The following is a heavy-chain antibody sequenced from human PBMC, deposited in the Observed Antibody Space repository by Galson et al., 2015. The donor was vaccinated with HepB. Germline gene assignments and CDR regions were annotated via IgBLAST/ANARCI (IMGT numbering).Heavy chain of an antibody. Sequence: SLRLSCAASGFTFSNAWMSWVRQAPGKGLEWVGRIKSKTDGGTTDYAAPVKGRFTISRDDSKNTLYLQMNSLKTEDTAVYYCTTDRYSTYYYDSSGYYYVGYWGQGTLVTVSS. CDR2: IKSKTDGGTT. J-gene: IGHJ4*02. CDR1: GFTFSNAW. V-gene: IGHV3-15*01. D-gene: IGHD3-22*01. CDR3: TTDRYSTYYYDSSGYYYVGY.